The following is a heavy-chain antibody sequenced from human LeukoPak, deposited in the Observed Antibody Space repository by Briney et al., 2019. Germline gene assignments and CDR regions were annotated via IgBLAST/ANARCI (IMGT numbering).Heavy chain of an antibody. V-gene: IGHV3-21*01. D-gene: IGHD6-13*01. CDR3: ATSSNWPSDVFDS. Sequence: GGSLRLSCAASGFTFSSYSMNWVRQAPGEGLEWVSSISSSSSYIYYADSVKGRLTISRDNAKNSLYLQMNSLMAEETAVYYYATSSNWPSDVFDSWGQGTMVTVSS. J-gene: IGHJ3*02. CDR1: GFTFSSYS. CDR2: ISSSSSYI.